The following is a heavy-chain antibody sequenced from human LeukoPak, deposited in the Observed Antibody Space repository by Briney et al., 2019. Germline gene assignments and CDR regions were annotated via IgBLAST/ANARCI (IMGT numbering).Heavy chain of an antibody. D-gene: IGHD1-26*01. CDR3: ARVPAGELTTFDY. Sequence: GGSLRLSCAASGFTFSSYSINWVRQAPGKGLEWVSSISSSSRYIYYADSVKGRFTISRDNAKNSLYLQMNSLRAEDTAVYYCARVPAGELTTFDYWGQGTLVTVSS. J-gene: IGHJ4*02. CDR1: GFTFSSYS. V-gene: IGHV3-21*01. CDR2: ISSSSRYI.